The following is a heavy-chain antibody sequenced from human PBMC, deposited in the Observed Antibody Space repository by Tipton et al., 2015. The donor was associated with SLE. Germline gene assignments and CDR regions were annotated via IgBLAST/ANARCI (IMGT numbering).Heavy chain of an antibody. CDR2: INHSGST. Sequence: TLSLTCAVYGGSFSGYYWSWIRQPPGKGLEWIGEINHSGSTNYNPSLKSRVTISVGTSKNQFSLKLSSVTAADTGVIYCARAPYRNAWYGAFDIWGQGTAVTVSS. V-gene: IGHV4-34*01. D-gene: IGHD6-19*01. CDR3: ARAPYRNAWYGAFDI. J-gene: IGHJ3*02. CDR1: GGSFSGYY.